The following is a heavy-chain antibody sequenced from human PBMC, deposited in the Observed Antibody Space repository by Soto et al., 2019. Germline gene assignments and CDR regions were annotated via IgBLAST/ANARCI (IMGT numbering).Heavy chain of an antibody. V-gene: IGHV4-34*02. CDR1: VGSFNDYY. CDR3: ARGSPYYYESSGHYKGAHYFDY. D-gene: IGHD3-22*01. Sequence: QVQLQQWGAGLLKPSETLSLTCAVYVGSFNDYYWSWIRQPPGKGLEWIGEINHSGSTNYSPSLKSRLAISLDTSMYLFSLKLSSVTAADTAVYYCARGSPYYYESSGHYKGAHYFDYWGQGTLVTVSS. CDR2: INHSGST. J-gene: IGHJ4*02.